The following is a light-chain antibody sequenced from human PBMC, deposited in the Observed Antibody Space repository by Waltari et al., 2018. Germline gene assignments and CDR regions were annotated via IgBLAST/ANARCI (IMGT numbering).Light chain of an antibody. CDR1: QSITGP. CDR3: QHYVRLPVA. Sequence: IVLTQSPGTLSLSPGERATLSRRASQSITGPLVWYQQKPDQTPRSLIYGASNRAAGIPDRFSGSGFGTDFSLTISRLEPEDFAVYYCQHYVRLPVAFGQGTKV. CDR2: GAS. V-gene: IGKV3-20*01. J-gene: IGKJ1*01.